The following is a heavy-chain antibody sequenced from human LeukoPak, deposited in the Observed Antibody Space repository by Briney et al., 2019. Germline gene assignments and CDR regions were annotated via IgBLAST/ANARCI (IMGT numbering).Heavy chain of an antibody. Sequence: GESLEISCEASGYSFTTYWIGWVRQMPGKGLEWMGIIYPGDSDTRYSPSFQGQVTISADKSISTAYLQWSSLKASDTAMYYCARTYYYDSSGSRAYDYWGQGTLVTVSS. J-gene: IGHJ4*02. CDR3: ARTYYYDSSGSRAYDY. CDR1: GYSFTTYW. V-gene: IGHV5-51*01. CDR2: IYPGDSDT. D-gene: IGHD3-22*01.